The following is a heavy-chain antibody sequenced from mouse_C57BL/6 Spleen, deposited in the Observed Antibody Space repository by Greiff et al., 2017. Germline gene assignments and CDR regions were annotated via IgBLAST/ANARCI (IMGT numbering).Heavy chain of an antibody. J-gene: IGHJ2*01. CDR3: ARSLITTVVAPFDY. V-gene: IGHV1-54*01. CDR1: GYAFTNYL. Sequence: VQLQQSGAELVRPGTSVKVSCKASGYAFTNYLLEWVKQRPGQGLEWIGVINPGSGGTNYNEKFKGKATLTADKSSSTAYMQLSSLTSEDSAVYFCARSLITTVVAPFDYWGQGTTLTVSS. D-gene: IGHD1-1*01. CDR2: INPGSGGT.